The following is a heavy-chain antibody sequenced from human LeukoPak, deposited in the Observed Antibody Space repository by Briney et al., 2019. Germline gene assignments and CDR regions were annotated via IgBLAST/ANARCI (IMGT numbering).Heavy chain of an antibody. CDR1: GYTFTSYG. V-gene: IGHV1-46*01. CDR2: INPSGGST. D-gene: IGHD6-13*01. J-gene: IGHJ4*02. Sequence: GASVKVSCKASGYTFTSYGISWVRQAPGQGLEWMGIINPSGGSTSYAQKFQGRVTMTRDMSTSTVYLELSSLRSEDTAVYYCARDTSSWYTFDYWGQGTLVTVSS. CDR3: ARDTSSWYTFDY.